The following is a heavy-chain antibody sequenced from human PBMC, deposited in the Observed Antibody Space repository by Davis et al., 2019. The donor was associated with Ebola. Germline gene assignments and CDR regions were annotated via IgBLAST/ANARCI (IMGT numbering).Heavy chain of an antibody. CDR3: AKRGERQWLPLDY. Sequence: GESLKISCAASGFTFSAHAMYSVRQAPGKGLEWVSTISGSDGSTYSADSVKGRFTISRDNSKNTLYLQMKSLRAEDTAVYYCAKRGERQWLPLDYWGQGTLVTVSS. CDR1: GFTFSAHA. V-gene: IGHV3-23*01. J-gene: IGHJ4*02. D-gene: IGHD6-19*01. CDR2: ISGSDGST.